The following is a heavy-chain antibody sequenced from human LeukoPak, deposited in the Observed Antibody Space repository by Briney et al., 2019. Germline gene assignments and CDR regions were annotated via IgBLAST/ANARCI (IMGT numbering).Heavy chain of an antibody. V-gene: IGHV4-59*01. J-gene: IGHJ4*02. CDR2: IYHAGST. D-gene: IGHD1-26*01. Sequence: PSETLSLTCTVSGGSSSSYFWTWIRQPPGKGLEWIGYIYHAGSTNYNPSLKSRVTISLDTSKNQISLRLTSATAADTAVYYCARGIGGGSRVDYWGQGTLVTVSS. CDR3: ARGIGGGSRVDY. CDR1: GGSSSSYF.